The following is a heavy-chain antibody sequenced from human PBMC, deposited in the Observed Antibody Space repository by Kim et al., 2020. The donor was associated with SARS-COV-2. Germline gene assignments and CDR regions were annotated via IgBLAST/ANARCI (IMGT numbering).Heavy chain of an antibody. J-gene: IGHJ6*02. CDR3: EKEHPSRGGMDV. Sequence: YYADSVNGRFTITRDNSKNTLYLQMSSLSAEDTAVYYCEKEHPSRGGMDVWGQGTTVTVSS. V-gene: IGHV3-64D*09. D-gene: IGHD3-10*01.